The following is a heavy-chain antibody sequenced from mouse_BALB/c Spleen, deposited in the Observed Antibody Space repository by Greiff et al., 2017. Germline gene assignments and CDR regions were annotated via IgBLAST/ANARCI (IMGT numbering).Heavy chain of an antibody. V-gene: IGHV5-4*02. D-gene: IGHD1-1*01. CDR1: GFTFSDYY. CDR3: ARERDCGSSLVFDY. J-gene: IGHJ2*01. CDR2: ISDGGSYT. Sequence: EVKLVESGGGLVKPGGSLKLSCAASGFTFSDYYMSWVRQTPEKRLEWVATISDGGSYTYYPDSVKGRFTISRDNAKNNLYLQMSSLKSEDTAMYYCARERDCGSSLVFDYWGQGTTLTVSS.